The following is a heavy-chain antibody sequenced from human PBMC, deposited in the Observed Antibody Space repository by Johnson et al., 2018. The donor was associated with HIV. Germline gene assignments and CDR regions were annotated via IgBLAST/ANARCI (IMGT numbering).Heavy chain of an antibody. Sequence: QVLLVESGGGVVQPGGSLRLSCVASGFTFSTYGMHWVSQAPGKGLEWVALIRYDTSKKYYADSVKGRFTISRDTSKNTLYLQMNSLRPEDTAVYYCARSSGYYGTDAFDIWGQGTMVTVSS. J-gene: IGHJ3*02. D-gene: IGHD3-22*01. CDR1: GFTFSTYG. CDR3: ARSSGYYGTDAFDI. CDR2: IRYDTSKK. V-gene: IGHV3-30*02.